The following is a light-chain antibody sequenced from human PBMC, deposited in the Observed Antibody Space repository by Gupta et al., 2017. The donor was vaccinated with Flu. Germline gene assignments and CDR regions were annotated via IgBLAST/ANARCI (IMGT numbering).Light chain of an antibody. CDR1: QTISRH. CDR2: AAS. CDR3: QQNYSTPA. J-gene: IGKJ4*02. Sequence: DLQMTQSPSSLSASVGDRVTITCRASQTISRHLNWYQQKPGEAPKLLIYAASNLQSGVPPRFSGSGSGTDFTLTISRRQTEDFASYYWQQNYSTPAFGGGTKVEIK. V-gene: IGKV1-39*01.